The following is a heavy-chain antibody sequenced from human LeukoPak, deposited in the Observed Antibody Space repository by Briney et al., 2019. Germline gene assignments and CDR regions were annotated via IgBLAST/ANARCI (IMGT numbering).Heavy chain of an antibody. Sequence: SETLSLTCTVSGGSITSSSYYWGWIRQPPGKGLEWIGSIYYRGRTYYNPSLKSRVIISADTSKNQPSLKLSSVTAADTAVYYCARAGYCDSTTCPDAFDIWGQGTKVTVSS. D-gene: IGHD2-2*01. CDR1: GGSITSSSYY. J-gene: IGHJ3*02. V-gene: IGHV4-39*07. CDR3: ARAGYCDSTTCPDAFDI. CDR2: IYYRGRT.